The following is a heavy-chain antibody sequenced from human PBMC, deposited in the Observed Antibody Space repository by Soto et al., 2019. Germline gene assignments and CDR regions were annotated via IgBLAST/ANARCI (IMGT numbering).Heavy chain of an antibody. D-gene: IGHD4-17*01. J-gene: IGHJ4*02. V-gene: IGHV4-34*01. CDR2: INHSGST. CDR3: ARGRSRVLWGYGDSYVYFDY. CDR1: GGSFSGYY. Sequence: NPSETLSLTCAVYGGSFSGYYWSWIRQPPGKGLEWIGEINHSGSTNYNPSLKSRVTISVDTSKNQFSLKLSSVTAADTAVYYCARGRSRVLWGYGDSYVYFDYWGQGTLVTVSS.